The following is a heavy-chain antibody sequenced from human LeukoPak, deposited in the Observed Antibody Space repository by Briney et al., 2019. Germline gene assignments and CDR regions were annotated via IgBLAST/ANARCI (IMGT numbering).Heavy chain of an antibody. V-gene: IGHV3-30*18. J-gene: IGHJ4*02. CDR3: AKDRYGDYLRVFDY. Sequence: GGSLRLSCAASGFTFSSYGMHWVRQAPGKGLEWVAVISYDGNNKYYADSVKGRFTISRDNSKNTLYLQMNSLRAEDAAVYYCAKDRYGDYLRVFDYWGQGTLVTVSS. CDR1: GFTFSSYG. CDR2: ISYDGNNK. D-gene: IGHD4-17*01.